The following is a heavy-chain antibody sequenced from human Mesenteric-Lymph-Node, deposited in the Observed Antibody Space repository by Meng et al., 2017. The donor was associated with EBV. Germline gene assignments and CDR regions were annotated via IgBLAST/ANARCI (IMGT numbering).Heavy chain of an antibody. V-gene: IGHV4-34*02. CDR2: INHTGST. Sequence: QVQLQQWGARLLKPSGALFLTCAVYGGSFCGYHWSWIRQPPGKGLEWIGEINHTGSTNYNPSLKSRVTISVDTSKNQFSLKVSSVTAADTAVYYCARGRIFGVVIDWGQGTLVTVSS. D-gene: IGHD3-3*01. J-gene: IGHJ4*02. CDR1: GGSFCGYH. CDR3: ARGRIFGVVID.